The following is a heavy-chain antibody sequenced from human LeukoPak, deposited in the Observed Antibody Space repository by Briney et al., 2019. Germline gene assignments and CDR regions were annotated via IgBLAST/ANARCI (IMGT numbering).Heavy chain of an antibody. V-gene: IGHV1-69*13. D-gene: IGHD2-2*01. Sequence: ASVKVSCKASGGTFSSYAISWVRQAPGQGLEWMGGIIPIFGTANYAQKFQGRVTITADESTSTAYMELSSLRSEDTAVYYCARPHCSSTSCYEGYYYYYGMDVWGQGTTVTVSS. CDR2: IIPIFGTA. CDR1: GGTFSSYA. J-gene: IGHJ6*02. CDR3: ARPHCSSTSCYEGYYYYYGMDV.